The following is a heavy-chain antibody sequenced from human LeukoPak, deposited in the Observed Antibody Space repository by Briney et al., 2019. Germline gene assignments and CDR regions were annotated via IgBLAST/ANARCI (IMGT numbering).Heavy chain of an antibody. CDR3: ASSTKGYIYGSYYFDY. CDR2: INHSGGT. V-gene: IGHV4-34*01. Sequence: SETLSLTCAVYGGSFSGYYWSWIRQPPGMGLEWIGEINHSGGTRYNPSLKSRITISVDTSQNHFSLRLTSVTAADTALYYCASSTKGYIYGSYYFDYWGQGTLVTVSS. CDR1: GGSFSGYY. D-gene: IGHD5-18*01. J-gene: IGHJ4*02.